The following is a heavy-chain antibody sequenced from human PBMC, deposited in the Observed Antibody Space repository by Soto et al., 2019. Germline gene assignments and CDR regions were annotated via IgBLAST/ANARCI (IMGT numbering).Heavy chain of an antibody. CDR3: ARGMVLGYFDY. CDR2: ISSSSTYK. V-gene: IGHV3-21*01. Sequence: EVQLVESGGGLVKPGGSLRLYCAASGLTFRSYSVNWVRQAPGKGLEWVSSISSSSTYKYYRDSVKGQFTISRDNARNSLYLQMNSLQAEDTGVYYCARGMVLGYFDYWGQGTLVTVSS. J-gene: IGHJ4*02. D-gene: IGHD2-8*01. CDR1: GLTFRSYS.